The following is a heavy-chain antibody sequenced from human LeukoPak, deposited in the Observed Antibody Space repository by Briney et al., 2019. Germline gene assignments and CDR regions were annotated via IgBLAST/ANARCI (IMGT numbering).Heavy chain of an antibody. V-gene: IGHV1-58*01. J-gene: IGHJ4*02. Sequence: SVKVSCKASGFTFTSSAVQWVRQARGQRLEWIGWIVVGSGNTNYAQKFQERVTITRDMSTSTAYMELSSLRSEDTAVYYCAAAGDPYPAELEPYFDYWGQGTLVTVSS. D-gene: IGHD1-1*01. CDR3: AAAGDPYPAELEPYFDY. CDR1: GFTFTSSA. CDR2: IVVGSGNT.